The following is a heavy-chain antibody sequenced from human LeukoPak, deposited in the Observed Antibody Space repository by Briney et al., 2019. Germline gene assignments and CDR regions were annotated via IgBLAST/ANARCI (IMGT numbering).Heavy chain of an antibody. Sequence: PGGSLRLSCAASGFTVSSNYMSWVRQAPGKGLEWVSVIYSGGSTYYADSVKGRFTISRDNSKNTLYLQMNSLRAEDTAVYYCARVYYCSGGSCYSGAFDYWGQGTLVTVSS. D-gene: IGHD2-15*01. CDR1: GFTVSSNY. CDR3: ARVYYCSGGSCYSGAFDY. V-gene: IGHV3-53*01. J-gene: IGHJ4*02. CDR2: IYSGGST.